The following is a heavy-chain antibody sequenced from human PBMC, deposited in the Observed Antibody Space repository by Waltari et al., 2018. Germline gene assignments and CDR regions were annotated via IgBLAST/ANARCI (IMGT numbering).Heavy chain of an antibody. J-gene: IGHJ6*02. CDR2: IYSGGIT. V-gene: IGHV3-53*01. D-gene: IGHD2-15*01. CDR1: GFTVSSNY. Sequence: EVQLVESGGGLIQPGGSLRLSCAASGFTVSSNYMSWVRQAPGKGLELVSVIYSGGITYYAASVKGRFTISRDNSNNTLYLQMNSLRAEDTAVYYCAKGYCSGGSCFPFYYYYGMDVWGQGTTVTVSS. CDR3: AKGYCSGGSCFPFYYYYGMDV.